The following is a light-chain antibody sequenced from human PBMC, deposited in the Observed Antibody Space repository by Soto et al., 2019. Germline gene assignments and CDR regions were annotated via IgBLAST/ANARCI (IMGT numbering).Light chain of an antibody. CDR3: MQSTQLPPT. V-gene: IGKV2D-29*01. J-gene: IGKJ5*01. CDR1: QSLLHITGETF. Sequence: DVVMTQTPLSLSVAPGQPASISCKSSQSLLHITGETFLFWYLQKPGQTPQLLIYEVSTRVSGVPDRFSGSGSGTDFTLEISRVETDDVGIYYCMQSTQLPPTFGHGTRLGIE. CDR2: EVS.